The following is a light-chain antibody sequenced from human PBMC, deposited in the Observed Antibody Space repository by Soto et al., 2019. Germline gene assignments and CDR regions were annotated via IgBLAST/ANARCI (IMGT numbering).Light chain of an antibody. CDR3: QQYDKWPTWT. CDR2: GAS. Sequence: EIVLTQSPATLSVSPGERATLSCRASRSVSRDLAWYQQKPGQAPRLLIYGASTRAPSIPARFSGSGSGTDFTLTISSLPSEDFAVYYCQQYDKWPTWTFGQGTKV. V-gene: IGKV3-15*01. J-gene: IGKJ1*01. CDR1: RSVSRD.